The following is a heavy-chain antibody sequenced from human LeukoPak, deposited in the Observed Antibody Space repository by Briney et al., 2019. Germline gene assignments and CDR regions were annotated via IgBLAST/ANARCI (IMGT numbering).Heavy chain of an antibody. D-gene: IGHD3-9*01. Sequence: GGSLRLSCAAAGFTFSDYGMNWVRQAPGKGLEWVSGISGSGISTYYADPVKGRFTISRDNSKNTLYLQMISLRAEDTAVYYCARTYYDILTGYNPYFDYWGQGTLVTVSS. CDR2: ISGSGIST. CDR1: GFTFSDYG. J-gene: IGHJ4*02. V-gene: IGHV3-23*01. CDR3: ARTYYDILTGYNPYFDY.